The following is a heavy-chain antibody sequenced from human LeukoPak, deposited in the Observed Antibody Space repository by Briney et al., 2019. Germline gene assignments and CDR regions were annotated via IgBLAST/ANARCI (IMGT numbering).Heavy chain of an antibody. CDR2: IYTSGST. CDR3: ARHYSSSSGGSGYYYYMDV. J-gene: IGHJ6*03. D-gene: IGHD6-6*01. Sequence: SETLSLTCTVSGGSISSGSYYWSWIRQPAGKGLEWIGRIYTSGSTNYNPSLKSRVTMSVDTSKNQFSLKLSSVTAADTAVYYCARHYSSSSGGSGYYYYMDVWGKGTTVTVSS. CDR1: GGSISSGSYY. V-gene: IGHV4-61*02.